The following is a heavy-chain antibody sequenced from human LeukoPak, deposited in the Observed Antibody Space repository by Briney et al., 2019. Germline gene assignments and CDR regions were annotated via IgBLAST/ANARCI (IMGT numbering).Heavy chain of an antibody. CDR3: ARDADIVVVPAAMRDYYGMDV. V-gene: IGHV3-33*01. CDR1: GFTFSSYG. Sequence: PGGSLRLSCAASGFTFSSYGMHWVRQAPGKGLEWVAVIWYDGSNKYYADSVKGRFTISRDNSKNTLYLQMNSLRAEDTAVYYCARDADIVVVPAAMRDYYGMDVWGKGTTVTVSS. CDR2: IWYDGSNK. D-gene: IGHD2-2*01. J-gene: IGHJ6*04.